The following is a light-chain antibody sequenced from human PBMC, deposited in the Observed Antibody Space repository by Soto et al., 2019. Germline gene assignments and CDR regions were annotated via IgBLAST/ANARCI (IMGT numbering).Light chain of an antibody. CDR1: QSIDDW. CDR2: DAS. V-gene: IGKV1-5*01. Sequence: DIQMTQSPSPLSASVGDRVTITCRASQSIDDWLAWYQQRPGKAPNLLIYDASTLEGGVPSRFSGNGSGTEFTLTISSLQPDDFGTYYCQQYYHYWTFGQGTKMEVK. J-gene: IGKJ1*01. CDR3: QQYYHYWT.